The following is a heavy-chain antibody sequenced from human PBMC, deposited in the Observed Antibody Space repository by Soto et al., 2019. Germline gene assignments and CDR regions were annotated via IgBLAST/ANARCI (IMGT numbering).Heavy chain of an antibody. Sequence: GGSLRLSCAASGFSFSISPMHWVRQAPGKGPEWVALISYDGTNKFYADSVKGRFTISRDNSKSTLYLQVDSLRPEDAAVYYCARDPKTSGGQHWAFNYFDSWGQGTLVTVS. V-gene: IGHV3-30-3*01. CDR1: GFSFSISP. J-gene: IGHJ4*02. CDR2: ISYDGTNK. D-gene: IGHD7-27*01. CDR3: ARDPKTSGGQHWAFNYFDS.